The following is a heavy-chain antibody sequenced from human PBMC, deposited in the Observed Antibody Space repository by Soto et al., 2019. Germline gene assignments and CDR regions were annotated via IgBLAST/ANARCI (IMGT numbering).Heavy chain of an antibody. CDR1: GFSLTTSGVC. J-gene: IGHJ4*02. V-gene: IGHV2-70*01. Sequence: GSGPTLVNPTQTLTLTCTFSGFSLTTSGVCVSWIRQPPGKALEWLALIDWSDNKYYSTSLKTSLTISKGTSKNQVVLIMTNMDLVDTGTYYCARILDSTHYFDPWGQGALVTVSS. CDR3: ARILDSTHYFDP. D-gene: IGHD2-15*01. CDR2: IDWSDNK.